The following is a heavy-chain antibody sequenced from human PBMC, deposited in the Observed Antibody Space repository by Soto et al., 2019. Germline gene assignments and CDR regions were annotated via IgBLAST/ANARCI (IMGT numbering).Heavy chain of an antibody. V-gene: IGHV3-74*03. J-gene: IGHJ6*02. CDR1: GLSFSNTW. CDR3: AWGFLYHYHGMHV. D-gene: IGHD3-16*01. Sequence: PVRSRRISSAASGLSFSNTWMHWVRQAPGKGLVWVSHINSDGSSTTYADSVKGRFTISRDNDKNTVYLQMNSLRADDTAVYSCAWGFLYHYHGMHVSCQATIVSVSS. CDR2: INSDGSST.